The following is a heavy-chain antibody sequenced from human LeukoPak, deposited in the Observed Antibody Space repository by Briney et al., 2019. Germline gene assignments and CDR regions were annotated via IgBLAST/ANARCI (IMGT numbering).Heavy chain of an antibody. CDR1: GFTFSTYS. J-gene: IGHJ5*02. CDR2: ISSSSTYI. CDR3: ARESDHYDSSGYYQGWFDP. D-gene: IGHD3-22*01. V-gene: IGHV3-21*01. Sequence: PGGSLRLSCAASGFTFSTYSMNWVRQAPGKGLESVSSISSSSTYIYYADSVKGRFTISRDNAKNSLYLQMNSLRVEDTAVYYCARESDHYDSSGYYQGWFDPWGQGTLVTVSS.